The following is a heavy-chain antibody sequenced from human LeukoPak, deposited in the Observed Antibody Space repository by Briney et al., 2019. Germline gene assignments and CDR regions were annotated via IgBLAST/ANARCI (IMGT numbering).Heavy chain of an antibody. J-gene: IGHJ6*02. D-gene: IGHD5-18*01. CDR1: GYTFTSYG. Sequence: ASVKVSCKASGYTFTSYGISWVRQAPGQGLEWMGWISAYNGNTNYAQKLQGRVTMTTDTSTSTAYMELRSLRPDDTAMYDCARARPDIQLWLVRLHYYSSGMHVWGHGTTVTVSS. CDR2: ISAYNGNT. CDR3: ARARPDIQLWLVRLHYYSSGMHV. V-gene: IGHV1-18*01.